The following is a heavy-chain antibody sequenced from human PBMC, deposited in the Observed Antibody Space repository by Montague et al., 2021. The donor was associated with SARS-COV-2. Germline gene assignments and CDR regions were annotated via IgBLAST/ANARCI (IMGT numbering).Heavy chain of an antibody. D-gene: IGHD6-13*01. J-gene: IGHJ4*02. V-gene: IGHV3-43*01. CDR2: ISWDGGST. CDR1: GFTFDDYT. CDR3: AKDLILGSGTRFDY. Sequence: SLRLSCAASGFTFDDYTMHWARQAPGKGLEWVSLISWDGGSTYYADSVKGRFTISRDNSKNSLYLQMNSLRTEDTALYYCAKDLILGSGTRFDYWGQGTLVTVSS.